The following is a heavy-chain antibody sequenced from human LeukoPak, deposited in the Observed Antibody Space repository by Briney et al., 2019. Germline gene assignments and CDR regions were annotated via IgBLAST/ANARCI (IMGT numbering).Heavy chain of an antibody. V-gene: IGHV3-7*01. D-gene: IGHD2-8*01. J-gene: IGHJ4*02. CDR3: TRDCNARATKEDRYDY. CDR1: GFSFSGYW. Sequence: AGSLRLSCAVSGFSFSGYWMTWVRQALGKGLEWVANIREDGSERNYVDSVKGRFIISRDNARNSLYLQMNSLRPEDTAVYYCTRDCNARATKEDRYDYWGQGTLVTVSS. CDR2: IREDGSER.